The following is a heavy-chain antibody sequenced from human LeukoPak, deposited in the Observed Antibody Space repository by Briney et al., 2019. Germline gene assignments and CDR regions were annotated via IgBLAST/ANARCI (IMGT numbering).Heavy chain of an antibody. CDR1: GYTLTELS. Sequence: ASVKVSCRVSGYTLTELSMHWVRQAPGKGLEWMGGFDPEDGETIYAQKLQGRVTMTEDTSTDTAYMELSSLRCEDTAVYYCATSPDSGDGLFDYWGQGTLVTVSS. CDR2: FDPEDGET. D-gene: IGHD5-12*01. J-gene: IGHJ4*02. V-gene: IGHV1-24*01. CDR3: ATSPDSGDGLFDY.